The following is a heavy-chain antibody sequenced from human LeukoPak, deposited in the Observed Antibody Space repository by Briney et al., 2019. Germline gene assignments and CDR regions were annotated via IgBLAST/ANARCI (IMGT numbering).Heavy chain of an antibody. D-gene: IGHD2-15*01. Sequence: GGSLRLSCTASGFTFSSFGMHWVRQAPGKGLEWVTFIWSDGSNKYSADSLKGRFTISRDNAKNSLYLQMNSLRAEDTAVYYCARDQCSGGSCYSVEYFQHWGQGTLVTVSS. CDR1: GFTFSSFG. V-gene: IGHV3-33*01. J-gene: IGHJ1*01. CDR2: IWSDGSNK. CDR3: ARDQCSGGSCYSVEYFQH.